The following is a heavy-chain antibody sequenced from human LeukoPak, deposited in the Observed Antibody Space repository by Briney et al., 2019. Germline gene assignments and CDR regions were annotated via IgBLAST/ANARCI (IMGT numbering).Heavy chain of an antibody. CDR2: ISSNGGST. J-gene: IGHJ3*02. D-gene: IGHD2-8*01. CDR3: ARDPITVSIGAFDI. CDR1: GFTFSHYA. V-gene: IGHV3-64*01. Sequence: GGSLRLSCAASGFTFSHYAMHWVRQAPGKGLEYVSAISSNGGSTYYANSVKGRFTISRDNSKNTLYLQMGSLRAEDMGVYYCARDPITVSIGAFDIWGQGTMVIVSS.